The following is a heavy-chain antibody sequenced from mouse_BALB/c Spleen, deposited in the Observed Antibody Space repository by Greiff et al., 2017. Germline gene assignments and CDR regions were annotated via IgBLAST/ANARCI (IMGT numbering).Heavy chain of an antibody. V-gene: IGHV1-54*01. D-gene: IGHD2-1*01. CDR1: GYAFTNYL. Sequence: QVQLQQSGAELVRPGTSVKVSCKASGYAFTNYLMEWVKQRPGQGLEWIGVINPGSGGTNYNEKFKGKATLTADKSSSTAYMQLSSLTSDDSAVYFYARGGDCANYFYYAMDYWGQGTSVTVSS. J-gene: IGHJ4*01. CDR3: ARGGDCANYFYYAMDY. CDR2: INPGSGGT.